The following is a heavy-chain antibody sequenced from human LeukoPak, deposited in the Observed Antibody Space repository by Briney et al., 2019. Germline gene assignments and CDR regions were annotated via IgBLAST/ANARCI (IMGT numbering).Heavy chain of an antibody. V-gene: IGHV4-61*02. CDR3: ARGEVPAASHMDV. J-gene: IGHJ6*04. D-gene: IGHD2-2*01. Sequence: SETLSLTCTVSGGSISSSSYYWGWIRQPAGKGLEWIGRIYTSGSTNYNPSLKSRVTISVDTSKNQFSLKLSSVTAADTAVYYCARGEVPAASHMDVWGKGTTVTVSS. CDR2: IYTSGST. CDR1: GGSISSSSYY.